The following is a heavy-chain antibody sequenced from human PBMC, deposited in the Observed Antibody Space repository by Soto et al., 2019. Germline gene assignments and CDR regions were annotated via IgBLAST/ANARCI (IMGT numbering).Heavy chain of an antibody. V-gene: IGHV3-30*04. Sequence: PXGSLRLYCAASGFNFSSYAMHWVRQAPGKGLEWVAVISYDGGKKYYADSVKGRFTISRDNSKNTLYVEMNSLSAEDTAVYYCAREGQPAAGTTPHNWGQGTLVTVSS. CDR2: ISYDGGKK. J-gene: IGHJ4*02. D-gene: IGHD6-13*01. CDR1: GFNFSSYA. CDR3: AREGQPAAGTTPHN.